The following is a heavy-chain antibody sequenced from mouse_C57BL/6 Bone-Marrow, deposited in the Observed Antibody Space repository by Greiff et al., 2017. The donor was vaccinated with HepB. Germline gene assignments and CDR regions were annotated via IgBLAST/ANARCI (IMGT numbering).Heavy chain of an antibody. CDR2: IHPNSGST. CDR1: GYTFTSYW. D-gene: IGHD1-1*01. Sequence: QVHVKQSGAELVKPGASVKLSCKASGYTFTSYWMHWVKQRPGQGLEWIGMIHPNSGSTNYNEKFKSKATLTVDKSSSTAYMQLSSLTSEDSAVYYCAGSSLDYWGQGTTLTVSS. J-gene: IGHJ2*01. CDR3: AGSSLDY. V-gene: IGHV1-64*01.